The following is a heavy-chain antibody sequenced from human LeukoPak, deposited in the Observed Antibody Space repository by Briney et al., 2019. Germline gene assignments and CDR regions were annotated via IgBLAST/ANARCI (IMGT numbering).Heavy chain of an antibody. V-gene: IGHV3-30*02. D-gene: IGHD3-10*01. Sequence: LPGGSLRLSCAASGFSFSGCGMYWVRQAPGKGLEWVAFIRYDGTNKYYTESVKGRFTISRDNSKNSLYLQMNSLRADDTAVYYCARFAAGGSYYYYMDVWGKGTTVTVSS. CDR1: GFSFSGCG. J-gene: IGHJ6*03. CDR3: ARFAAGGSYYYYMDV. CDR2: IRYDGTNK.